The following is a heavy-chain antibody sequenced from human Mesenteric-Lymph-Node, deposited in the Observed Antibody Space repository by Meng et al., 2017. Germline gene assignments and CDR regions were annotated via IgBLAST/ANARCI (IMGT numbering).Heavy chain of an antibody. CDR2: ISGSGGST. V-gene: IGHV3-23*01. Sequence: GESLKISCAASGFTFSSYGMQWVRQAPGKGLEWVSAISGSGGSTYYADSVKGRFTISRDNVKNMLYLEMNSLRAEDTAVYYCARERSSGYSKYYYYGMDVWGQGTTVTVSS. J-gene: IGHJ6*02. CDR1: GFTFSSYG. CDR3: ARERSSGYSKYYYYGMDV. D-gene: IGHD3-22*01.